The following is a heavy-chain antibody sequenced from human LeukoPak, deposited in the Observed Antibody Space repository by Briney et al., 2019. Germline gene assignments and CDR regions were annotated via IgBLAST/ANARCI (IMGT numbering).Heavy chain of an antibody. V-gene: IGHV4-59*08. D-gene: IGHD3-3*01. CDR2: IYYSGST. CDR3: ARITDRTIFGEIMHGFDI. J-gene: IGHJ3*02. Sequence: PSETLSLTCTVSGGSISSYYWSWIRQPPGKGLEWIGYIYYSGSTNYNPSLKSRVTISVDTSKNQFSLKLSSVTAADTAVYYCARITDRTIFGEIMHGFDIWGQGTMVTVSS. CDR1: GGSISSYY.